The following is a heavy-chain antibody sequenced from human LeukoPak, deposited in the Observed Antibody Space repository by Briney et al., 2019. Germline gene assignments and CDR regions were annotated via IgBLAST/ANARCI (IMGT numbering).Heavy chain of an antibody. Sequence: SETLSLTCTVSGGSISSYYWSWIRQPPGKGLEWIGYIYYSGSTNYNPSLKSRVTVSVDTSNNQFSLKLSSVTAADTAVYYCARVSWFPGTSYYYMDVWGKGTTVTISS. CDR2: IYYSGST. D-gene: IGHD1-1*01. CDR1: GGSISSYY. CDR3: ARVSWFPGTSYYYMDV. V-gene: IGHV4-59*01. J-gene: IGHJ6*03.